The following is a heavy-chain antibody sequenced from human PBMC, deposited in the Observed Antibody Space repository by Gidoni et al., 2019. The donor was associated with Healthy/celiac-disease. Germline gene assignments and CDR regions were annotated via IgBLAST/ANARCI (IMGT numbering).Heavy chain of an antibody. CDR3: ATTYYYDRSGPFDY. CDR2: IYSSGST. V-gene: IGHV4-59*01. CDR1: GGSISSYY. J-gene: IGHJ4*02. D-gene: IGHD3-22*01. Sequence: QVQLQASCPGLVKPPETLSLTCTASGGSISSYYWSWIRQPPGKGLEWIGSIYSSGSTNYNPSLTRRVTISVDTSKNQFSLKLSSVTAADTAVYYCATTYYYDRSGPFDYWGQGTLVTVSS.